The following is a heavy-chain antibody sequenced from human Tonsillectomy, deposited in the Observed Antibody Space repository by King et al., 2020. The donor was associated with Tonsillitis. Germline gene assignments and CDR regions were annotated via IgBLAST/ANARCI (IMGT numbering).Heavy chain of an antibody. CDR1: GYTFTGYY. CDR2: INPNSGGT. CDR3: ARDLXGXXSSGWYGY. Sequence: QLVQSGAEVKKPXASVKVSCKASGYTFTGYYMHWVRQAPGQGLEWMGWINPNSGGTNYAQKFQGRVXMTXDTSISTAXLELSRLRSDDTAVYYCARDLXGXXSSGWYGYXGQXTXVXVSS. V-gene: IGHV1-2*02. D-gene: IGHD6-19*01. J-gene: IGHJ4*02.